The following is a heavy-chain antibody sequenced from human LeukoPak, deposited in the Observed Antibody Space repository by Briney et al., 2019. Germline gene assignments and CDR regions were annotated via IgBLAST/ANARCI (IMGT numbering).Heavy chain of an antibody. CDR2: ISAYNGNT. J-gene: IGHJ4*02. CDR3: ARDSGERGSGSYLIAY. V-gene: IGHV1-18*01. CDR1: GYTFTNYG. Sequence: GASVKVSCKASGYTFTNYGIHWVRQAPGQGLEWMGWISAYNGNTNSAQKLQGRVTMTTDTSTSTAYMELRSLRSDDTAVYYCARDSGERGSGSYLIAYWGQGTLVTVSS. D-gene: IGHD3-10*01.